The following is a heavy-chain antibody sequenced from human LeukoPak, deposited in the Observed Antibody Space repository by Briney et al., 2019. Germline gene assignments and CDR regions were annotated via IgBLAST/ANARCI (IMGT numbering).Heavy chain of an antibody. CDR1: GGSISSYY. J-gene: IGHJ4*02. Sequence: SETLSLTCTVSGGSISSYYWSWIRQPAGKGLEWIGRIYSRGSTNYNPSLKSRVTMSVDTSKNQFSLKVSSVTAADTAVYYCARVFSYGDHNDYWGQGTLVTVSS. CDR3: ARVFSYGDHNDY. V-gene: IGHV4-4*07. CDR2: IYSRGST. D-gene: IGHD4-17*01.